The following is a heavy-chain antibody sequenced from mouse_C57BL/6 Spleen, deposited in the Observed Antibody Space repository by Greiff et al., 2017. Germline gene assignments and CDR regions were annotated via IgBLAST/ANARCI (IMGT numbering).Heavy chain of an antibody. D-gene: IGHD1-1*02. V-gene: IGHV1-81*01. CDR2: IYPRSGNT. CDR3: ARFIDYGAMDY. J-gene: IGHJ4*01. CDR1: GYTFTSYG. Sequence: QVQLQQSGAELARPGASVKLSCKASGYTFTSYGISWVKQRTGQGLEWIGEIYPRSGNTYYNEKFKGKATLTADKSSSTAYMELRSLTSEDSAVYFCARFIDYGAMDYWGQGTSVTVSS.